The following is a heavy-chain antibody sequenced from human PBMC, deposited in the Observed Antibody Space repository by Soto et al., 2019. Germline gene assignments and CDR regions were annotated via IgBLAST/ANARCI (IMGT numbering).Heavy chain of an antibody. V-gene: IGHV3-33*01. CDR2: IWFDGVKE. CDR1: GLSVSTYA. Sequence: GSLRLSWAVSGLSVSTYAMHWVRQAPGKGLEWLAIIWFDGVKEYYAESVRGRFTISIDNSKNTVFLQMDTVGAEDSALYYCTSSSFELWGKGNRVTVSS. J-gene: IGHJ4*03. CDR3: TSSSFEL.